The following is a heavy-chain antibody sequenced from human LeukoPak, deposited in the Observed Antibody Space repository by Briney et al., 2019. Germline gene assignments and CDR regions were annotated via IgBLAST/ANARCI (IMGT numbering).Heavy chain of an antibody. D-gene: IGHD6-13*01. CDR2: MNPNSGNT. CDR1: GYTFTSYD. Sequence: GASVKVSXKASGYTFTSYDINWVRQAPGQGLEWMGWMNPNSGNTGYAQKFQGRVTMTRNTSISTAYMELSSLRSEDTAVYYCARLPQIAAAGTFDYWGQGTLVTVSS. V-gene: IGHV1-8*01. J-gene: IGHJ4*02. CDR3: ARLPQIAAAGTFDY.